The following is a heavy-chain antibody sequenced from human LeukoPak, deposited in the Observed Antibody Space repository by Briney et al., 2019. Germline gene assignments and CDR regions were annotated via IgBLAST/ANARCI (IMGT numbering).Heavy chain of an antibody. Sequence: GGSLRLSCAASGFTFSDSGMHWVRQASGKGLEWVGRIRSKANSYATAYAASVKGRFTISRDDSKNTAYLQMNSLKTEDTAVYYCTRYGDYPFDYWGQGTLVTVSS. CDR3: TRYGDYPFDY. V-gene: IGHV3-73*01. CDR1: GFTFSDSG. D-gene: IGHD2-21*01. J-gene: IGHJ4*02. CDR2: IRSKANSYAT.